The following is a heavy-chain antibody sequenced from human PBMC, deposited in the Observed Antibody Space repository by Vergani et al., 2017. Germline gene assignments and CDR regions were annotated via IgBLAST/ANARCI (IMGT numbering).Heavy chain of an antibody. J-gene: IGHJ3*02. CDR3: ARERVPHTKDIVVVVAARGAFDI. Sequence: QLQLQESGSGLVKPSQTLSLTCAVSGGSISSGGYSWSWIRQPPGKGLEWIGYIYHSGSTYYNPSLKSRVTRSVDRSKNQFSLKLSSVTAADTAVYYCARERVPHTKDIVVVVAARGAFDIWGQGTMVTVSS. D-gene: IGHD2-15*01. CDR2: IYHSGST. V-gene: IGHV4-30-2*01. CDR1: GGSISSGGYS.